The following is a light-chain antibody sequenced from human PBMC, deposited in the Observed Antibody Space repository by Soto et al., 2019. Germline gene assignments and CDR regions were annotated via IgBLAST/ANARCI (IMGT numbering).Light chain of an antibody. CDR3: QQYYSTPWT. CDR2: RAS. Sequence: DIVMTQSPDSLAVSLGERATINCKSSQSFLYSSSNKNYLAWYQQKPGQPPKLLIYRASTRESGVPDRFSGSGSGTDFTLTISSLQAEDVAVYYCQQYYSTPWTFGQGTKVDIK. CDR1: QSFLYSSSNKNY. J-gene: IGKJ1*01. V-gene: IGKV4-1*01.